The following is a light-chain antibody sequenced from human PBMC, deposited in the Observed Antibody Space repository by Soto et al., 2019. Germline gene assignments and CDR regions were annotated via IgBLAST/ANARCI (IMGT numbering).Light chain of an antibody. CDR1: QSVLYCSNSKNY. J-gene: IGKJ1*01. V-gene: IGKV4-1*01. CDR3: QQYYSPWT. Sequence: DIVMTQSPDSLAVSLGERATINCKSSQSVLYCSNSKNYLAWYQQKPGQPPKLLIYWASTRESGVPDRFSGSGSGTDFTLTISSLQAEDVAVYYCQQYYSPWTFGQGTKVEIK. CDR2: WAS.